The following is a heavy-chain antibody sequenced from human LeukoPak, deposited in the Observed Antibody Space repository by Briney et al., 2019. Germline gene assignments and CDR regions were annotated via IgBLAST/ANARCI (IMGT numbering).Heavy chain of an antibody. CDR3: ASHYDSSGYYPGYFDY. CDR2: IYYSGST. CDR1: GGSISSSSYY. Sequence: SETLSLTCTVSGGSISSSSYYWGWIRQPPGKGLEWIGSIYYSGSTYYNPSLKSRVTISVDTSKNQFSLKLSSVTAADTAVYYCASHYDSSGYYPGYFDYWGQGTLVAVSS. D-gene: IGHD3-22*01. J-gene: IGHJ4*02. V-gene: IGHV4-39*07.